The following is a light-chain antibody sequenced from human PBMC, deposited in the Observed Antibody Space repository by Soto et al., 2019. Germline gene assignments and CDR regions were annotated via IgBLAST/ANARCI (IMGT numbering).Light chain of an antibody. CDR1: ISDVGGYNY. Sequence: QSALTQPASVSGSPGQSITISCTGTISDVGGYNYVSWYQQHPGKAPKLMIYEVSNRPSGVSNRFSGSKSGNTASLTISGLQAEDEADYYCSSYASRSTLVVFGGGTKVTVL. V-gene: IGLV2-14*01. CDR2: EVS. J-gene: IGLJ2*01. CDR3: SSYASRSTLVV.